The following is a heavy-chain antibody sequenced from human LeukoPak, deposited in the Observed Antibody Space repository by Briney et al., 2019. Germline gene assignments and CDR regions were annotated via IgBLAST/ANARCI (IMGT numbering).Heavy chain of an antibody. Sequence: GGSLRLSCAASGFTFRSYEMNWVRQAPGKGLEWVSYISSSGSTIYYTDSVKGRFTSSRDNAKNSLYLQMASLRAEDTAVYYCAKEGVRDILTGSTPRRDYWGQGTLVTVSS. D-gene: IGHD3-9*01. CDR1: GFTFRSYE. J-gene: IGHJ4*02. CDR2: ISSSGSTI. V-gene: IGHV3-48*03. CDR3: AKEGVRDILTGSTPRRDY.